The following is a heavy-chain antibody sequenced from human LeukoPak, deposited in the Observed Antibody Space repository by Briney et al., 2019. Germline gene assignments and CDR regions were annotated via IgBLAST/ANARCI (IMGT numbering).Heavy chain of an antibody. CDR1: GFTFSSYS. CDR3: ARAPNYGSGRILDY. J-gene: IGHJ4*02. CDR2: ISSSSSYI. Sequence: GGSLRLSCAASGFTFSSYSMNWVRQAPGKGLEWISSISSSSSYIYYADSVKGRFTISRDNAKNSLYLQMNSLRAEDTAVYYCARAPNYGSGRILDYWGQGTLVTVSS. D-gene: IGHD3-10*01. V-gene: IGHV3-21*01.